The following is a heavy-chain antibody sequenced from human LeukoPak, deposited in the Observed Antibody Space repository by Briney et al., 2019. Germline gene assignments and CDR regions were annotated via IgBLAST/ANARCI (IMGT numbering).Heavy chain of an antibody. CDR2: IYHSGST. J-gene: IGHJ4*02. CDR3: ARASYGSGSSRPRCFFDY. D-gene: IGHD3-10*01. Sequence: SETLSLTCTVSGYSISSGYYWGWIRQPPGKGLEWIGSIYHSGSTYYNPSLKSRVTISVDTSKNQFSLKLSSVTAADTAVYYCARASYGSGSSRPRCFFDYWGQGTLVTVSS. CDR1: GYSISSGYY. V-gene: IGHV4-38-2*02.